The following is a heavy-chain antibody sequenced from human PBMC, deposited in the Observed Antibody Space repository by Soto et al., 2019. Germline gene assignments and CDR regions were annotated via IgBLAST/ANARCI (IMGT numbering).Heavy chain of an antibody. CDR1: GFTFSSYG. V-gene: IGHV3-30*03. CDR2: ISYDGSNK. Sequence: QVQLVESGGGVVQPGRSLRLSCAASGFTFSSYGMHWVRQAPGKGLEWVAVISYDGSNKYYADSVKGRFTISRDNSKNTLYLQMNSLRAEDTAVYYCVAPNRFGDLIAGKYYFDYWGQGTLVTVSS. CDR3: VAPNRFGDLIAGKYYFDY. J-gene: IGHJ4*02. D-gene: IGHD3-10*01.